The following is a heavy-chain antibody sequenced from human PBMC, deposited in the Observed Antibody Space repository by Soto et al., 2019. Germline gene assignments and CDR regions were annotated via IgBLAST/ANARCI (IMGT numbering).Heavy chain of an antibody. CDR1: GGSINSAGHS. Sequence: PSETLSLTCTVSGGSINSAGHSWGWVRQSPGKGLEWIGYSYHSGSSYYNPSLQSRVTISVDRSRNQVSLTLTSVTAADTAVYYCARGSNSNFEGPIVWGQGTLVTVSS. J-gene: IGHJ4*02. D-gene: IGHD4-4*01. CDR3: ARGSNSNFEGPIV. V-gene: IGHV4-30-2*06. CDR2: SYHSGSS.